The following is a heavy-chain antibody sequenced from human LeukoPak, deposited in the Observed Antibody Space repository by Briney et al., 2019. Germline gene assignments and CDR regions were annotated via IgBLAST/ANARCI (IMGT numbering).Heavy chain of an antibody. CDR1: GITFSTHA. Sequence: GGSLRLSCAASGITFSTHAMTWGRQAPGEGLWWVSGMRGSDTYYADSVKGRFTISRDNSLNTLYLEMNSLRAEDTALYYCAKSIYGDYQAFDYWGQGTLVTVSS. D-gene: IGHD4-17*01. J-gene: IGHJ4*02. V-gene: IGHV3-23*01. CDR2: MRGSDT. CDR3: AKSIYGDYQAFDY.